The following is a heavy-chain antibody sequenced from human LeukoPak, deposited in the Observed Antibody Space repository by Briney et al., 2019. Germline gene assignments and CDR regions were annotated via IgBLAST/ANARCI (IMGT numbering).Heavy chain of an antibody. J-gene: IGHJ6*02. CDR2: IIPIFGTA. V-gene: IGHV1-69*13. Sequence: ASVKVSCKASGGTFSSYAISWVRQAPGQGLEWMGGIIPIFGTANYAQKFQGRVTITADESTSTAYMELSSLRSEDTAVYYCARDRVFGSGLPAYYYGMDVWGQGTTVTVSS. CDR3: ARDRVFGSGLPAYYYGMDV. CDR1: GGTFSSYA. D-gene: IGHD6-19*01.